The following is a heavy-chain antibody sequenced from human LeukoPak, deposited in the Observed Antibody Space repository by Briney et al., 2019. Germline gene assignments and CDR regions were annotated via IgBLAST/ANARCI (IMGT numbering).Heavy chain of an antibody. D-gene: IGHD1-26*01. J-gene: IGHJ4*02. CDR1: GGSISSGDYS. V-gene: IGHV4-30-4*07. CDR2: IYYSGNT. CDR3: ARRRGVVGATRRGGFDY. Sequence: PSETLSLTCAVSGGSISSGDYSWNWIRQPPGKGLEWIGYIYYSGNTYYNPSLKSRVTISVDTSKNQFSLKLSSVTAADTAVYYCARRRGVVGATRRGGFDYWGQGTLVTVSS.